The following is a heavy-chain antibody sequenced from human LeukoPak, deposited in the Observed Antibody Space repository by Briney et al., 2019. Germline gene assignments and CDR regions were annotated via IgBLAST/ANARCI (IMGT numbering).Heavy chain of an antibody. D-gene: IGHD3-10*01. J-gene: IGHJ5*02. CDR3: TRDTMVRGVILNWFDP. CDR2: IRSKAYGGTT. V-gene: IGHV3-49*04. CDR1: GFTFGDYA. Sequence: GGSLRLSCTASGFTFGDYAMSWVRQAPGKGLEWVGFIRSKAYGGTTEYAASVKGRFTISRDDSKSIGYLQMNSLKTEDTAVYYCTRDTMVRGVILNWFDPWGQGTLVTVSS.